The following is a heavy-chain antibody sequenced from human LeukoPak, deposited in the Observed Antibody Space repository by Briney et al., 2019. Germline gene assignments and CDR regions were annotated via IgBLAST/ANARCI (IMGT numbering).Heavy chain of an antibody. D-gene: IGHD2-2*01. V-gene: IGHV1-8*01. CDR1: GYTFTSYD. Sequence: KPGASVKVSCKASGYTFTSYDINWVRQATGQGLEWMGWMNPNSGNTGYAQKFQGRVTMTRNTSISTAYMELSSLRSEDTAVYYCARDAGRYCSSTSCYPDYWGQGTLVTVSS. CDR3: ARDAGRYCSSTSCYPDY. J-gene: IGHJ4*02. CDR2: MNPNSGNT.